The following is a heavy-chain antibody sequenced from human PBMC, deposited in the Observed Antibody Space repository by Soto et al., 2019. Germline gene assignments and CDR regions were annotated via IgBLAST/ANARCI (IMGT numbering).Heavy chain of an antibody. V-gene: IGHV3-53*02. CDR1: GFSVRTNY. J-gene: IGHJ4*02. CDR3: ARAGVTLDFFDF. CDR2: FESGGSI. Sequence: EVQVVETGGGLIQPGGSLRLSCAASGFSVRTNYMSWVRQAPGKGLEWVSVFESGGSIYYADSVKGRFIISRDYAKNTVYLQMNSLRAEETAVYYCARAGVTLDFFDFWGQGTLVTVSS. D-gene: IGHD2-21*02.